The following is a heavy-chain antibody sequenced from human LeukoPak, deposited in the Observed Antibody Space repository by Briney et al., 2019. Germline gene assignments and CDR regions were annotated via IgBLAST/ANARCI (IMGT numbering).Heavy chain of an antibody. CDR3: AKDPQTYYYDSSGYYEGSYFDY. D-gene: IGHD3-22*01. CDR2: ISGSGGST. CDR1: GFTFSSYA. Sequence: PGGSLRLSCAASGFTFSSYAMSWVRQAPGKGLEWVSAISGSGGSTYYADSVKGRFTISRDNFKNTLYLQMNSLRAEDTAVYYCAKDPQTYYYDSSGYYEGSYFDYWGQGTLVTVSS. V-gene: IGHV3-23*01. J-gene: IGHJ4*02.